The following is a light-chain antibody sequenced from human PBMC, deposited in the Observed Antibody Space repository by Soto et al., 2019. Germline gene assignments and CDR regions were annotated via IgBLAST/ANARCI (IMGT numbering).Light chain of an antibody. CDR2: SAS. CDR3: QQYNNWYT. J-gene: IGKJ2*01. V-gene: IGKV3-15*01. Sequence: EVVMTQSPAPLSVSPGERATPSCRASHSVSGNVAWYQQKLGPAPRLLIYSASTMATGIPGRFSGSGSGTEFTLTISSLQSEDFADYYFQQYNNWYTFGQGTKLEIK. CDR1: HSVSGN.